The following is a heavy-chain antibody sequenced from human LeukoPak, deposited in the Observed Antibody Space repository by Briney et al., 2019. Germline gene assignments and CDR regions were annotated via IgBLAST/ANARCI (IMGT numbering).Heavy chain of an antibody. D-gene: IGHD3-10*01. V-gene: IGHV3-7*01. CDR3: ARQYYYPTVPLDY. CDR2: IKQDESER. J-gene: IGHJ4*02. Sequence: GSLRLSCEGSGFSFSSYWMTWVRQSPGKGPEWVANIKQDESERYTVDSVKGRFTISRDNAKNSLYLQMNSLRAEDTAVYYCARQYYYPTVPLDYWGQGTLVTVSS. CDR1: GFSFSSYW.